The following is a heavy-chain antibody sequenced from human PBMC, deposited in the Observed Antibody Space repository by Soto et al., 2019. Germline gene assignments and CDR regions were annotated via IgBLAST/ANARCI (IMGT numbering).Heavy chain of an antibody. Sequence: SETLSLTCTFSCGSIISGGYSWSWIRQTPGKGLEWIGYIYPTGKTYYNPSLKNRATLSIDTSQNQFSLQLTSVTAADTAVYYCARAPPGPAPRWGVWGHGTTVTVSS. CDR3: ARAPPGPAPRWGV. J-gene: IGHJ6*02. CDR1: CGSIISGGYS. D-gene: IGHD3-16*01. CDR2: IYPTGKT. V-gene: IGHV4-30-2*01.